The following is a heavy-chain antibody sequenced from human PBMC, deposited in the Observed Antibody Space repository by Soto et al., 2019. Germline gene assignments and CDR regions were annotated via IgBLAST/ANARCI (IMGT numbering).Heavy chain of an antibody. CDR2: ISYDGSNE. CDR3: ARGIAGHYNSGTLLD. D-gene: IGHD3-10*01. CDR1: GFTFSTYA. Sequence: QVQVVESGGGVVQPGRSLRLSCAASGFTFSTYAMHWVRQAPGKGLEWVAVISYDGSNEYYVDSVKGRFTISRDNSKNRLYLQMNSLREEDTAVYDGARGIAGHYNSGTLLDWGQGNLVTVSS. J-gene: IGHJ4*02. V-gene: IGHV3-30-3*01.